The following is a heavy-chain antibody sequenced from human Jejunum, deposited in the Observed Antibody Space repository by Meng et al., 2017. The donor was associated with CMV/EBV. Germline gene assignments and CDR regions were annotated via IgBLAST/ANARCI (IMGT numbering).Heavy chain of an antibody. CDR2: IRFDGRDK. D-gene: IGHD5-24*01. J-gene: IGHJ4*02. Sequence: FIGTAIHRVRPAPGKCLEWVAFIRFDGRDKYYSDSVKGLFTISRDNAKHTLVLQMNSLRAEDTGVYYCVRDAGRRDGYNYLGYFDYWGQGTLVTVSS. V-gene: IGHV3-30*02. CDR1: FIGTA. CDR3: VRDAGRRDGYNYLGYFDY.